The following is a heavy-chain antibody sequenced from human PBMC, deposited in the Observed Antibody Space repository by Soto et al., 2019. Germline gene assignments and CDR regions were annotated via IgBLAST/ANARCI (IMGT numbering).Heavy chain of an antibody. D-gene: IGHD1-26*01. CDR3: AADPVGASRWGY. CDR1: GFTFTSSA. Sequence: SVKVSCKASGFTFTSSAVQWVRQARGQRLEWIGWIVVGSGNTNYAQKFQERVTITRDMSTSTAYMELSSLRSEDTAVYYCAADPVGASRWGYWGQGTLVTVSS. V-gene: IGHV1-58*01. CDR2: IVVGSGNT. J-gene: IGHJ4*02.